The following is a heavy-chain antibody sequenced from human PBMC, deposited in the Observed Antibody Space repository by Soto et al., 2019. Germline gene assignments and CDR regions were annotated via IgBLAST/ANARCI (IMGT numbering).Heavy chain of an antibody. Sequence: EVQLVESGGGLVQPGGSLRLSCAASGFTFTSYWMHWVRQAPGKGQVWVSRINSDGSSTRYADSVKGRFTISRDNAKKTLYLQMNSLIAEDTAVYYCARHGLDLNVVNGMDVGGQGTTVPVTS. CDR3: ARHGLDLNVVNGMDV. V-gene: IGHV3-74*01. CDR1: GFTFTSYW. CDR2: INSDGSST. D-gene: IGHD2-2*01. J-gene: IGHJ6*02.